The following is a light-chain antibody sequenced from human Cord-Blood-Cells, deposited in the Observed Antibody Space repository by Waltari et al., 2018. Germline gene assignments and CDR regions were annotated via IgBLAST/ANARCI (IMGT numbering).Light chain of an antibody. CDR2: DAS. CDR3: QQRSNWPRT. CDR1: QSVSSY. V-gene: IGKV3-11*01. J-gene: IGKJ1*01. Sequence: EIVLTQSPATLPLSPGERATLSCSASQSVSSYLAWYQQKPGQAPRLLIYDASNRATGIPARFSGSGSGTDFTLTISSLEPEDFAVYYCQQRSNWPRTFGQGTKVEIK.